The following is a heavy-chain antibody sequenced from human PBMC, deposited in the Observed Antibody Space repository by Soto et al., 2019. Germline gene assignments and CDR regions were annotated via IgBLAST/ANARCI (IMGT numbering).Heavy chain of an antibody. V-gene: IGHV4-34*01. Sequence: SETLSLTCAVYGGSFSGYYWSWIRQPPGKGLEWIGAINRSGITNYNPSLKSPVTISVDTSKNPFSLKLSSVTAADTAVYYCASSNEYSSSSGLYYFDYWGQGTLVTVSS. D-gene: IGHD6-6*01. CDR2: INRSGIT. J-gene: IGHJ4*02. CDR1: GGSFSGYY. CDR3: ASSNEYSSSSGLYYFDY.